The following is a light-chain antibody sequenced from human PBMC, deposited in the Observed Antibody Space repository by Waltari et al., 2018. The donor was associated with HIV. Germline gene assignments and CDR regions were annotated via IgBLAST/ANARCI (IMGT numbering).Light chain of an antibody. J-gene: IGLJ2*01. CDR3: SSYSTGDTLVL. CDR2: EVK. Sequence: QSALTQPASVSGSPGQSITISCSGASTDIGASDYVSWYRQLPDSAARLILYEVKKRPSGVSSRFSGSKSGNTASLTISGLQVEDEAVYFCSSYSTGDTLVLFGGGTRLTVL. V-gene: IGLV2-14*01. CDR1: STDIGASDY.